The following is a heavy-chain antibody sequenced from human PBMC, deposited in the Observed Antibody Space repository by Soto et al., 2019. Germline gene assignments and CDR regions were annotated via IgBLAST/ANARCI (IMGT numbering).Heavy chain of an antibody. CDR3: ARDQTGITTAGGGRIDY. J-gene: IGHJ4*02. CDR1: GFTFSIYA. Sequence: PGGSLRLSCAASGFTFSIYAMHWVRQTPGTGLECVSIMSYDGSNKYYADSVKGRFTISRDHSKNPLYLQMNSLRAEDTAVYYCARDQTGITTAGGGRIDYWGQGTLVTVSS. V-gene: IGHV3-30-3*01. CDR2: MSYDGSNK. D-gene: IGHD6-13*01.